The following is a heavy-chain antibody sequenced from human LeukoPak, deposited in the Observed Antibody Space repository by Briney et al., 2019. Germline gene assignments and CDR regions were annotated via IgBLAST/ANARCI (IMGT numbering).Heavy chain of an antibody. CDR1: GGSISSYY. J-gene: IGHJ4*02. CDR2: IYYSGTT. D-gene: IGHD4-17*01. V-gene: IGHV4-39*01. CDR3: ARLGFEPTVTTVFG. Sequence: SETLSLTCTVSGGSISSYYWGWIRQPPGKGLEWIGSIYYSGTTYYNPSLNSRVTISVDTSKNQFSLNLSSVTDADTAVYYCARLGFEPTVTTVFGWGQGTLVTVSS.